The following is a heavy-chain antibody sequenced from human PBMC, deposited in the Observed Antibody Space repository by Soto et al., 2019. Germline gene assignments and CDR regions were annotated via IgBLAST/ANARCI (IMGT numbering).Heavy chain of an antibody. J-gene: IGHJ1*01. Sequence: PGGSLRLSCVGSGFTFSGYPIHWVRQAPGRGLEWVAVISFDGNNKYYADSVRGRFTISRDNSKNTLYLQMNRLRSEDTALYYCATSLVADGEYFHQWGQGTLVTVSS. CDR3: ATSLVADGEYFHQ. D-gene: IGHD2-2*01. V-gene: IGHV3-30-3*01. CDR2: ISFDGNNK. CDR1: GFTFSGYP.